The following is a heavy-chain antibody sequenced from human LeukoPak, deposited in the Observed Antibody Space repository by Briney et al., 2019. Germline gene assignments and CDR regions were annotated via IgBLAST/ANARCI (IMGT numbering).Heavy chain of an antibody. CDR3: ARDAPPDDFWSGYYYYYYMDV. CDR2: IIPIFGTA. V-gene: IGHV1-69*13. D-gene: IGHD3-3*01. CDR1: GDTFSSYA. Sequence: ASVKLSCKVSGDTFSSYAISWARHAPGQGLEWMGGIIPIFGTANYAQKFQGRVTINADESTSTAYMELSSLRSEDTAVYYCARDAPPDDFWSGYYYYYYMDVWGKGTTVTVSS. J-gene: IGHJ6*03.